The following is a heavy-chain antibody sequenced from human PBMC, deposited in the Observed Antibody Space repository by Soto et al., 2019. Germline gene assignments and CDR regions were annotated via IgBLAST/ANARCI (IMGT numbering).Heavy chain of an antibody. CDR2: INPDAGST. CDR3: ARAGSWYDY. J-gene: IGHJ4*02. D-gene: IGHD6-13*01. Sequence: QVQLVQSGAEVKKPGASVKVSCKVSGYSFTSYYMHWVRQAPGQGLEWMGVINPDAGSTTYAQKFQGRVTMTRDTSTSTVYMEFRSLRSDDTALYYCARAGSWYDYWGQGTLVTVSS. V-gene: IGHV1-46*01. CDR1: GYSFTSYY.